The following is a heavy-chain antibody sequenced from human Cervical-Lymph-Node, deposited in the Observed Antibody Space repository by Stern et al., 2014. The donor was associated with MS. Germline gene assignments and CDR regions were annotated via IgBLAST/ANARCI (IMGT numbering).Heavy chain of an antibody. Sequence: VQLVESGGGVVQPGRSLRLSCAASGFTFRAYGIHWVRQAPGKGLEWVAVIWSDGSSQNDADSEKGRFTISRDNSKNTLSLQMNSLSAEDTAVYYCARQVLGPYYFDSWGQGTLVTVSS. CDR3: ARQVLGPYYFDS. CDR1: GFTFRAYG. CDR2: IWSDGSSQ. J-gene: IGHJ4*02. V-gene: IGHV3-33*01.